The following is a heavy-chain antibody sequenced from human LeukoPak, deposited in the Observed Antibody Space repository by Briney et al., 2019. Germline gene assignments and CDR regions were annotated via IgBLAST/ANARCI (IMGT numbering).Heavy chain of an antibody. CDR2: ISYDGSSK. CDR1: GFTFSSYA. D-gene: IGHD6-19*01. J-gene: IGHJ6*03. V-gene: IGHV3-30*04. CDR3: AREGKQWLVPGPYYYYYYMDV. Sequence: GGSLRLSCAASGFTFSSYAMHWVRQAPGKGLEWVAVISYDGSSKYYADSVKGRFTISRDNSKNTLYLQMNSLRAEDTAVYYCAREGKQWLVPGPYYYYYYMDVWGKGTTVTVSS.